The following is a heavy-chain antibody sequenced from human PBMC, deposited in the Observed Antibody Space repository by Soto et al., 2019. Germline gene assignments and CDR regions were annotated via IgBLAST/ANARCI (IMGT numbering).Heavy chain of an antibody. CDR3: ARADLNHWKYDY. CDR1: GYTFSSYY. D-gene: IGHD1-1*01. CDR2: INPSGGST. Sequence: QVQLVQSGAEVQKPGASVKASCKASGYTFSSYYIHWLRQAPGQGLEWMGIINPSGGSTSYPQKFQGRVTMTRDTSTRTVYLELSSLTSEDTAVFYCARADLNHWKYDYWGQGTLVTVSS. V-gene: IGHV1-46*03. J-gene: IGHJ4*02.